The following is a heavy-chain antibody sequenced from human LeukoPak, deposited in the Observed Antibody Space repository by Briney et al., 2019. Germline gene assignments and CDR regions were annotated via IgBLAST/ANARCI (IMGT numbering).Heavy chain of an antibody. J-gene: IGHJ4*02. CDR2: VKTKADGGTT. CDR3: LTDVPYLAPQIDY. CDR1: GFTFSSAW. D-gene: IGHD6-6*01. V-gene: IGHV3-15*01. Sequence: GGSLRLSCAASGFTFSSAWMSWVCQAPGQGLEWVGRVKTKADGGTTEYAAPVKGRFTISRDDSKNTLDLQMNSLKTEDTAMYYCLTDVPYLAPQIDYWGQGSLVTVSS.